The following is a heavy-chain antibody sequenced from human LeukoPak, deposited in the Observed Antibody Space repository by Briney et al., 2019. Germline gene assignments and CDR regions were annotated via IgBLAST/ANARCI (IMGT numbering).Heavy chain of an antibody. V-gene: IGHV3-30-3*01. CDR2: ISYDGGKE. CDR1: GFTFSSYA. J-gene: IGHJ6*03. CDR3: AKEEETVTGDYYYYYYMDV. D-gene: IGHD4-11*01. Sequence: PGGSLRLSCVVSGFTFSSYAMHWVRQAPGKGLAWVAVISYDGGKEYYADSVKGRFTISRDNSKNTLYLQMDSLRAEDTAVYYCAKEEETVTGDYYYYYYMDVWGKGTTVTVSS.